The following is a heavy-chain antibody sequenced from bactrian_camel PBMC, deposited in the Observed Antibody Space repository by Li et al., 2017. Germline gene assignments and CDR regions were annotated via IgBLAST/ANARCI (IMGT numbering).Heavy chain of an antibody. V-gene: IGHV3S40*01. D-gene: IGHD2*01. CDR1: GLTFSSYD. Sequence: DVQLVESGGGLVQPGGSLKLSCAASGLTFSSYDMRWVRQAPGKGFEWVSAINSGGSTYYADSVKGRFTISKDSGRNTLYLQLNDLKVEDTATYTCVTTENYPCQLRTVASGWQRVVGQGTQVTVS. J-gene: IGHJ4*01. CDR2: INSGGST.